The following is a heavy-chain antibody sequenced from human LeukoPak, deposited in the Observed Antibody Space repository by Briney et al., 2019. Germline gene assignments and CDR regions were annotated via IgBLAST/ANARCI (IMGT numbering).Heavy chain of an antibody. Sequence: GGSLRLSCAASGFTFDDYAMHWVRHAPGKGLEWVSLISWDGGSTYYADSVKGRFTISRDNSKNSLYLQMNSLRAEDTALYYCAKADSGWNYFDYWGQGTLVTVSS. CDR2: ISWDGGST. V-gene: IGHV3-43D*03. J-gene: IGHJ4*02. CDR3: AKADSGWNYFDY. CDR1: GFTFDDYA. D-gene: IGHD6-19*01.